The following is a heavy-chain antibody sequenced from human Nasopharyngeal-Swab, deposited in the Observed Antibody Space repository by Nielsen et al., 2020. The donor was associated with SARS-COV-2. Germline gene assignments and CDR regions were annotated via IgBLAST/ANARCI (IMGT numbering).Heavy chain of an antibody. D-gene: IGHD6-13*01. CDR3: ARDHRGTPIAAAGY. CDR2: IIPIFGTA. V-gene: IGHV1-69*01. J-gene: IGHJ4*02. Sequence: WVGQAPGQGLEWMGGIIPIFGTANYAQKFQGRVTITADESTSTAYMELSSLRSEDTAVYYCARDHRGTPIAAAGYWGQGTLVTVSS.